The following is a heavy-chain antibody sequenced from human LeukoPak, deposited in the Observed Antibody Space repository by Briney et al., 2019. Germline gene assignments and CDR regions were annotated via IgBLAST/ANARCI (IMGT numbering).Heavy chain of an antibody. CDR1: GGSISSGDYY. CDR2: IYYSGST. CDR3: ARLWGPSYDFWSGYYTGLDY. D-gene: IGHD3-3*01. V-gene: IGHV4-30-4*08. J-gene: IGHJ4*02. Sequence: SETLSLTCTVSGGSISSGDYYWSWIRQPPGKGLECIGYIYYSGSTYYNPSLKSRVTISVDTSKNQFSLKLSSVTAADTAVYYCARLWGPSYDFWSGYYTGLDYWGQGTLVTVSS.